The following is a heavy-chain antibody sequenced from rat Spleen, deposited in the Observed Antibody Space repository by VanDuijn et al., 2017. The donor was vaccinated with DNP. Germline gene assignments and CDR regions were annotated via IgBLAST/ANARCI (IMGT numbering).Heavy chain of an antibody. V-gene: IGHV5-31*01. CDR2: ITSSGGST. J-gene: IGHJ3*01. CDR1: XXTXXXYW. Sequence: EVQLVQSGGDLVQXXRSXXLSCVAXXXTXXXYWITEIRQGPGKVLEWIASITSSGGSTYCPDSVKGRFTISRDDAKSTLYLQMNSLRSEDVATYYCATGTLAYWGQGTLVTVSS. CDR3: ATGTLAY.